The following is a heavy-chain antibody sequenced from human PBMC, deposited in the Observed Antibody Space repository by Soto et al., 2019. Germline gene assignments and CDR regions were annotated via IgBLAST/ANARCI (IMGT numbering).Heavy chain of an antibody. D-gene: IGHD6-13*01. J-gene: IGHJ6*02. CDR1: GFTFSSYG. CDR3: ARVDVGSSWSYGMDV. Sequence: GSLRLSCAASGFTFSSYGMHWVRQAPGKGLEWVAVIWYDGSNKYYAGSVKGRFTISRDNSKNTLYLQMNSLRAEDTAVYYCARVDVGSSWSYGMDVWGQGTTVTVSS. CDR2: IWYDGSNK. V-gene: IGHV3-33*01.